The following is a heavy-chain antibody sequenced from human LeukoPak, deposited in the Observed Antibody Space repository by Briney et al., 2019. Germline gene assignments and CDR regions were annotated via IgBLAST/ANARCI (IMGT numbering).Heavy chain of an antibody. CDR2: IYHSGST. V-gene: IGHV4-39*07. Sequence: SETLSLTCTVSGGSISSGTYYWTWIRQPPGKGLEWIGYIYHSGSTYYNPSLKSRVTISLDTSKNQFFLKLSSVTAADTAVYYCARVYWGGYSGYDYYPADYWGQGTLVTVSS. CDR1: GGSISSGTYY. J-gene: IGHJ4*02. CDR3: ARVYWGGYSGYDYYPADY. D-gene: IGHD5-12*01.